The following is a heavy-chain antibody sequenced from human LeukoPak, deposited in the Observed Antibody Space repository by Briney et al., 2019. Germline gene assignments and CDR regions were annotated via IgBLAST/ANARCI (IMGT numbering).Heavy chain of an antibody. J-gene: IGHJ6*02. D-gene: IGHD3-10*01. CDR2: ISGSGGTT. V-gene: IGHV3-23*01. CDR3: AKATRYYGSGSYFNYYGMDV. Sequence: PGGSLRLSCAASGFTFSSYAMSWVRQAPGKGLEWVSSISGSGGTTYYADSVKGRFTISRDNSENTLYLQMNSLRAEDTAVYYCAKATRYYGSGSYFNYYGMDVWGQGTTVTVYS. CDR1: GFTFSSYA.